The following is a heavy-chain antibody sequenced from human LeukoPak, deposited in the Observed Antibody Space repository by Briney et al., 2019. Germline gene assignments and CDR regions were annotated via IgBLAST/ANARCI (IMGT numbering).Heavy chain of an antibody. CDR2: ISWNSGNI. Sequence: GGSLRLSCAASGFTFDDYAIHWVRQAPGKGLEWDSGISWNSGNIGYADSVKGRFTISRDNAKNSLYLQMNSLRSEDTALYYCAKVGPQRALDYWGQGTLVTVSS. D-gene: IGHD6-25*01. V-gene: IGHV3-9*01. J-gene: IGHJ4*02. CDR1: GFTFDDYA. CDR3: AKVGPQRALDY.